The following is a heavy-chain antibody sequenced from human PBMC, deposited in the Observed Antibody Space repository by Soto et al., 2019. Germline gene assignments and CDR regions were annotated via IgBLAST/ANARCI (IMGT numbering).Heavy chain of an antibody. J-gene: IGHJ6*03. CDR3: AKDSQFYYMDV. CDR2: ASWNGDII. CDR1: GFKFNDYA. V-gene: IGHV3-9*01. Sequence: EVQLVESGGALVQPGRSPRLSCVASGFKFNDYAIHWVRQAPGKGLEWVSGASWNGDIIGYADSVKGRFTISRDNAKNSLYLQMNSLRTEDTALYYCAKDSQFYYMDVWGQGTTVTVSS.